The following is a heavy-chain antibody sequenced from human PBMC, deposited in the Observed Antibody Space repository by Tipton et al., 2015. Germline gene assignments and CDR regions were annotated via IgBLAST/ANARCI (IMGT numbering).Heavy chain of an antibody. CDR1: GFTFSSYS. Sequence: SLRLSCAASGFTFSSYSMNWVRQAPGKGLEWVSSISSSSSYIYYVDSVKGRFTISRDNAKNSLYLQMNSLRAEDTAVYYCARSGGYGWDQWGQGTLVTVSS. V-gene: IGHV3-21*01. CDR2: ISSSSSYI. J-gene: IGHJ4*02. CDR3: ARSGGYGWDQ. D-gene: IGHD5-12*01.